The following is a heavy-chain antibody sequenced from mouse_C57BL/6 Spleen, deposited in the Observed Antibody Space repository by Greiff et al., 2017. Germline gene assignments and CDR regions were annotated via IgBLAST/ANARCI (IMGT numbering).Heavy chain of an antibody. CDR1: VYAFSRYW. Sequence: LMASGAELVKPGASVKISCKASVYAFSRYWLNWVNQRPGKGLACISQIYPGDVDTTSNGKFKGKATLTADNSSSTAYMQLSSLTSEDSAVYFCARCPYYYGSSMYYFDYWGQGTTLTVSS. J-gene: IGHJ2*01. CDR2: IYPGDVDT. CDR3: ARCPYYYGSSMYYFDY. D-gene: IGHD1-1*01. V-gene: IGHV1-80*01.